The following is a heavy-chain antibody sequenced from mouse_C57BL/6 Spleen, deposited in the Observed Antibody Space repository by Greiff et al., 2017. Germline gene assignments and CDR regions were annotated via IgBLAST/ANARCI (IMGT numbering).Heavy chain of an antibody. D-gene: IGHD2-1*01. V-gene: IGHV1-53*01. CDR1: GYTFTSYW. J-gene: IGHJ2*01. Sequence: VQLQQSGTELVKPGASVKLSCKASGYTFTSYWMHWVKQRPGQGLEWIGNINPSNGGTNYNEKFKSKATLTVDKSSSTAYMQLSSLTSEDSAVYYCATIYYGNSPYFDYWGQGTTLTVSS. CDR2: INPSNGGT. CDR3: ATIYYGNSPYFDY.